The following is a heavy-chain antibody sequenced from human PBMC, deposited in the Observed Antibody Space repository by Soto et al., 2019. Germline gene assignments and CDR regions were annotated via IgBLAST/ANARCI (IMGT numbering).Heavy chain of an antibody. Sequence: PSETLSLTCTVSGGSISSYYWSWIRQPPGKGLEWIGYIYYSGSTNYNPSLKSRVTISVDTSKNQFSLKLSSVTAADTAVYYCARDSHSGYDFDYWGQGTLVTVSS. CDR1: GGSISSYY. V-gene: IGHV4-59*01. D-gene: IGHD5-12*01. J-gene: IGHJ4*02. CDR2: IYYSGST. CDR3: ARDSHSGYDFDY.